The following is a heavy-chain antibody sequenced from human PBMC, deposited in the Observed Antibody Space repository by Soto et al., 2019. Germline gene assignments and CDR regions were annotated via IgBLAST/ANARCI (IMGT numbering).Heavy chain of an antibody. CDR1: GFTFSSYA. J-gene: IGHJ6*02. CDR3: ARAPPAHYGMDV. V-gene: IGHV3-30-3*01. CDR2: ISYDGSNK. Sequence: QVQLVESGGGVVQPGRSLRLSCAASGFTFSSYAMHWVRQAPGKGLEWVAVISYDGSNKYYADSVKGRFTISRDNSKNTLYLQMNSLRAEDTAVYYCARAPPAHYGMDVWSQGTTVTVSS.